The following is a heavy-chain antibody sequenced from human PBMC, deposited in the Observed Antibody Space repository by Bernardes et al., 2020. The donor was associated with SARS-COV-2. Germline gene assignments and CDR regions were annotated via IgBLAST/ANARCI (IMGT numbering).Heavy chain of an antibody. V-gene: IGHV3-9*01. Sequence: GGSLRLSCAASTFSFNDSAMHWVRQAPGKGLEWVSGISWNSDILGYADSVKGRFAIYRDNAKNSLYLQMNSLRAEDTALYYCAKGDNLPYYYGMDVWGQGTTVTVSS. CDR1: TFSFNDSA. D-gene: IGHD1-1*01. J-gene: IGHJ6*02. CDR2: ISWNSDIL. CDR3: AKGDNLPYYYGMDV.